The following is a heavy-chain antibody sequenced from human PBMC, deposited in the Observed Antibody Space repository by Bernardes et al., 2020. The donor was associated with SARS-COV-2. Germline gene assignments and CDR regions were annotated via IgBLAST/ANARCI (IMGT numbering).Heavy chain of an antibody. V-gene: IGHV3-48*04. Sequence: GGSLSPSYEASGFTFRSHSMVWARQAPGKGLEWVSYISSSSGTIYYADSLKGRFTISRDHAKNSLYLQMNSLGAEDTALYYCARGRPPDMWGQGPIVTVSS. J-gene: IGHJ3*02. CDR1: GFTFRSHS. CDR3: ARGRPPDM. CDR2: ISSSSGTI.